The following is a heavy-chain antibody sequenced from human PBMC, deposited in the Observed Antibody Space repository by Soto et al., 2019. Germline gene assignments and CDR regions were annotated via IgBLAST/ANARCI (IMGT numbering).Heavy chain of an antibody. D-gene: IGHD1-1*01. Sequence: GGSLRLSCAASGFTVSSNYMSWVRQAPGKGLEWVSVIYSGGSTYYADSVKGRFTISSHNSKNTLYLQMNSLRAEETAVYYCASERRRIRSSARVHDYWGQGTLVTVSS. CDR1: GFTVSSNY. V-gene: IGHV3-53*04. J-gene: IGHJ4*02. CDR3: ASERRRIRSSARVHDY. CDR2: IYSGGST.